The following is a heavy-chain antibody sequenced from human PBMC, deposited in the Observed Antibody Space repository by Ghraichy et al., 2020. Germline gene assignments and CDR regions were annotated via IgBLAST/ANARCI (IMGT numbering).Heavy chain of an antibody. D-gene: IGHD2-2*02. CDR3: ARDPSYCTCASCHRGAKYYYYMDV. CDR2: IKPDGSEK. CDR1: GFTFGTYW. V-gene: IGHV3-7*03. Sequence: GGSLRLSCSASGFTFGTYWMSWVRQAPGKGLEWVAKIKPDGSEKDYVDSVKGRFTISRDNAKNSLYLQMNSLRAEDTAMYYCARDPSYCTCASCHRGAKYYYYMDVWGKGTTVTVSS. J-gene: IGHJ6*03.